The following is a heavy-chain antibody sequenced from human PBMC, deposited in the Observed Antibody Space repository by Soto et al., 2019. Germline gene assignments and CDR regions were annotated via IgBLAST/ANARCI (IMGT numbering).Heavy chain of an antibody. V-gene: IGHV4-4*02. CDR3: ARAYIPSSSSWPYYFDY. D-gene: IGHD6-13*01. J-gene: IGHJ4*02. Sequence: PSETLSLTCAVSGGSISSSNWWSWVRQPPGKGLEWIGEIYHSGSTNYNPSLKSRVTISVDKSKNQFSLKLSSVTAADTAVYYCARAYIPSSSSWPYYFDYWGQGTLVTVSS. CDR2: IYHSGST. CDR1: GGSISSSNW.